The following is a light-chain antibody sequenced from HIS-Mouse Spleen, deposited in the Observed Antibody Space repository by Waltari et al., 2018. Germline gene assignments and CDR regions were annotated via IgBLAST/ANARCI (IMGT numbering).Light chain of an antibody. CDR2: EGS. J-gene: IGLJ2*01. V-gene: IGLV2-23*01. CDR3: CSYAGSSTSVV. Sequence: QSALTQPASVSGSPGPSITIPCPGTSSDVGSYNLVSWYQQHPGKAPKLMIYEGSKRPSGVSNRFSGSKSGNTASLTISGLQAEDEADYYCCSYAGSSTSVVFGGGTKLTVL. CDR1: SSDVGSYNL.